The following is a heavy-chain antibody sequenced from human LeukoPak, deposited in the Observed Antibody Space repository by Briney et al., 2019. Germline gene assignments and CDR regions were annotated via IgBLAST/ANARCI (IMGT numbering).Heavy chain of an antibody. J-gene: IGHJ5*02. V-gene: IGHV1-2*04. Sequence: GASVKVSCKASGYTFTGYYMHWVRQAPGQGLEWMGWINPNSGGTNYAQKFQGWVTMTRDTSISTAYMELSRLRSDDTAVYYCARAKAPYRRPNNWFDPWGQGTLVTVSS. D-gene: IGHD1-26*01. CDR1: GYTFTGYY. CDR2: INPNSGGT. CDR3: ARAKAPYRRPNNWFDP.